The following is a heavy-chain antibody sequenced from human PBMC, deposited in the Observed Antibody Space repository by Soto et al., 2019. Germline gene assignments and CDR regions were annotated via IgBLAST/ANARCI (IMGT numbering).Heavy chain of an antibody. CDR2: IRIDSNHI. Sequence: EVQLVESAGGLVQPGGSLRLSCAASGFIFTSYSMNWVRQAPGKGLEWLSYIRIDSNHIGYADSVRGRFTISSDIAKNSLYLQMNSLRDEDTAVYYCARDLSYAFDYWGQGTLVTVSS. CDR3: ARDLSYAFDY. CDR1: GFIFTSYS. D-gene: IGHD1-26*01. V-gene: IGHV3-48*02. J-gene: IGHJ4*02.